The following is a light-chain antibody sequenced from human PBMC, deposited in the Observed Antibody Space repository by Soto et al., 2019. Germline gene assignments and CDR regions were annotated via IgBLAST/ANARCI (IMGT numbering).Light chain of an antibody. CDR3: QQYNEWPIT. Sequence: EIVLTQSPATLSVSPGERATLSCRASQSVGSLLAWYQQKPGQAPRLLIYRASSRATGISGSFSGSGSGTGFALTITSLQSEDFTVYYCQQYNEWPITFGQGTRLEIK. J-gene: IGKJ5*01. CDR1: QSVGSL. CDR2: RAS. V-gene: IGKV3-15*01.